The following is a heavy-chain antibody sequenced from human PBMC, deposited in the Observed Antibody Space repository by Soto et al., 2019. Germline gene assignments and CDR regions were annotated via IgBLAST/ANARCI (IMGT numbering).Heavy chain of an antibody. CDR2: TDYRGST. J-gene: IGHJ6*02. CDR3: AKLRRGWSGVDV. V-gene: IGHV4-30-4*01. D-gene: IGHD6-19*01. CDR1: GGSITSGDYW. Sequence: QVQLQESGPGLVKPSQTLSLTCTVSGGSITSGDYWWSWIRQTPGKGLEWIGYTDYRGSTYYSPSFRGRIRRSVDTSKNQFSLRLTSVTAADTAVHYCAKLRRGWSGVDVWGQGTTVTVSS.